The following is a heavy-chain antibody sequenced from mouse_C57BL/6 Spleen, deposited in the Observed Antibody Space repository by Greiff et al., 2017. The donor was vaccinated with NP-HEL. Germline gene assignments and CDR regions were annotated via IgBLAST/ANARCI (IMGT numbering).Heavy chain of an antibody. CDR2: IDPSDSET. CDR1: GYTFTSYW. Sequence: VQLQQPGAELVRPGSSVKLSCKASGYTFTSYWMHWVKQRPIQGLEWIGNIDPSDSETHYNQKFKDKATLTVDKSSSTAYMQLSSLTSEDSAVYYCAKSYYDGSSPTMDYRGQGTSVTVSS. V-gene: IGHV1-52*01. J-gene: IGHJ4*01. CDR3: AKSYYDGSSPTMDY. D-gene: IGHD1-1*01.